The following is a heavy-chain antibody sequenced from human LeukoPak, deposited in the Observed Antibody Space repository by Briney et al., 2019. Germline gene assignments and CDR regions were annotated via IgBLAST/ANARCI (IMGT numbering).Heavy chain of an antibody. J-gene: IGHJ4*02. CDR1: GFTFSSYG. D-gene: IGHD1-26*01. CDR3: ARDKIVGATNLDY. CDR2: ISGSGGST. Sequence: GGSLRLSCAASGFTFSSYGMSWVRQAPGKGLEWVSAISGSGGSTYYADSVKGRFTISRDNAKNSLYLQMNSLRAEDTAVYYCARDKIVGATNLDYWGQGTLVTVSS. V-gene: IGHV3-23*01.